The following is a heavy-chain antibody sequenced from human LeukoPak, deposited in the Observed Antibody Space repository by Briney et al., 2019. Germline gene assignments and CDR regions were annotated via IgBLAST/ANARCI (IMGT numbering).Heavy chain of an antibody. D-gene: IGHD4-17*01. J-gene: IGHJ5*02. CDR2: MNPNSGNT. Sequence: ASVKVSCKASGYTFTSYDINRVRQATGQGLEWMGWMNPNSGNTGYAQKFQGRVTMTRNTSISTAYMELSSLRSEDTAVYYCARVHDYGAPGDWFDPWGQGTLVTVSS. CDR3: ARVHDYGAPGDWFDP. V-gene: IGHV1-8*01. CDR1: GYTFTSYD.